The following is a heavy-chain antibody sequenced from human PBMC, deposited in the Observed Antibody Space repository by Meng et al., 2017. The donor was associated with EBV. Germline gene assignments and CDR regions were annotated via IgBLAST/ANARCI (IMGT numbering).Heavy chain of an antibody. D-gene: IGHD3-22*01. J-gene: IGHJ4*02. CDR2: IYHSGST. V-gene: IGHV4-4*02. CDR1: GGSISSSNW. CDR3: ARDRGGYYDSSGYYAD. Sequence: QVQLQESGPGLVKPSGXLSRTCXGSGGSISSSNWWSWVRQPPGKGLEWIGEIYHSGSTNYNPSLKSRVTISVDKSKNQFSLKLSSVTAADTAVYYCARDRGGYYDSSGYYADWGQGTPVTVPQ.